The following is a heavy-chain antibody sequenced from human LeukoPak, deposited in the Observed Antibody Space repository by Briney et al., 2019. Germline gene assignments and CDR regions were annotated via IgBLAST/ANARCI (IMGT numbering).Heavy chain of an antibody. D-gene: IGHD4-17*01. CDR3: ARGGRRVTTSYRFDY. V-gene: IGHV4-30-4*02. J-gene: IGHJ4*02. CDR1: GGSISSGDYY. Sequence: SETLSLTCTVSGGSISSGDYYWSWGRQPPGRGVEWVGYIYYSGSTYYNPSLKSRVTISVDTSKNQFSLKLSSVTAADTAVYYCARGGRRVTTSYRFDYWGQGTLVTVSS. CDR2: IYYSGST.